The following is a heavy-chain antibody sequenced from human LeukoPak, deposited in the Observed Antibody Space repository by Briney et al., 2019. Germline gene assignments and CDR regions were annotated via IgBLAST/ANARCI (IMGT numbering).Heavy chain of an antibody. CDR1: GFTFSSYS. V-gene: IGHV3-21*01. CDR3: ARDRRELRFLEWLSTGVSFDY. Sequence: PGGSLRLSCAASGFTFSSYSMNWVRQAPGKGLEWVSSISSSSSYIYYADSVKGRFTISRDNAKNSLYLQMNSLRAEDTAVYYCARDRRELRFLEWLSTGVSFDYWGQGTLVTVSS. CDR2: ISSSSSYI. D-gene: IGHD3-3*01. J-gene: IGHJ4*02.